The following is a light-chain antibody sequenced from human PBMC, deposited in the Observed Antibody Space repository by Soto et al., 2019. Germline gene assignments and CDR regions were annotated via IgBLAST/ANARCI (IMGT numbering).Light chain of an antibody. V-gene: IGKV3-15*01. CDR1: QSISSN. CDR2: GAS. CDR3: QQYNNGPFT. J-gene: IGKJ3*01. Sequence: EIVMTQSPATLSVSPGERATLSCRASQSISSNLAWYQQKPGQAPRLLIYGASTRATGIPATFSGSGSGTEFTLTISSLKSEDFAVYYCQQYNNGPFTFGPGTKVDIK.